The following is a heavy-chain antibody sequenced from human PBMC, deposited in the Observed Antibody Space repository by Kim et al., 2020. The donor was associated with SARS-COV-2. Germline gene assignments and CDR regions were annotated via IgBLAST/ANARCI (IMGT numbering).Heavy chain of an antibody. CDR3: ARDRGNDYGDEGAFDI. D-gene: IGHD4-17*01. CDR1: GFTFSSYS. CDR2: ISSSSSYI. J-gene: IGHJ3*02. V-gene: IGHV3-21*01. Sequence: GGSLRLSCAASGFTFSSYSMNWVRQAPGKGLEWVSSISSSSSYIYYADSVKGRFTISRDNAKNSLYLQMNSLRAEDTAVYYCARDRGNDYGDEGAFDIWGQGTMVTVSS.